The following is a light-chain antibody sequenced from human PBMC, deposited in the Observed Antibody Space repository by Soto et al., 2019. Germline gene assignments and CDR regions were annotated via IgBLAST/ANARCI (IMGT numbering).Light chain of an antibody. CDR2: VAS. J-gene: IGKJ2*01. CDR3: QQYGSSPLVT. V-gene: IGKV3-20*01. Sequence: EIVLTQSPGTLSLSPGERATLSCRASQSVTNNYLAWYQQKPGQAPRLLIYVASSRATGIPDRFSGSGSGTDFTLTISRLEPEDFAVYYCQQYGSSPLVTFGQGTKVDIK. CDR1: QSVTNNY.